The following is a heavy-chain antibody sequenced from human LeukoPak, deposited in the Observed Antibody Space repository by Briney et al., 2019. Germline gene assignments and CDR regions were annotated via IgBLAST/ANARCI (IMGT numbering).Heavy chain of an antibody. CDR3: ARGIADPYSFDS. D-gene: IGHD2-15*01. CDR2: IYSTGST. Sequence: PSEPLSLTCSVSGGSINFYYWRWIRQPAGKGLEWIGRIYSTGSTNYSPSVKGRVTMSVDKSKNQFSLNLSSVTAADTAVYYCARGIADPYSFDSWGQGTLVTVSS. V-gene: IGHV4-4*07. J-gene: IGHJ4*02. CDR1: GGSINFYY.